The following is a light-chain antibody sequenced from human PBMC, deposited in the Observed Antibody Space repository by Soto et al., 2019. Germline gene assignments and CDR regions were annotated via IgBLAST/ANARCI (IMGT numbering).Light chain of an antibody. V-gene: IGLV1-44*01. CDR3: AAWDDSLSGVV. CDR2: NNH. CDR1: SSNIGSNT. Sequence: QTVVPQPPSASGTPGQRVTISCSGSSSNIGSNTVNWYQQLPGTAPKLLIYNNHQRPSGVPDRFSGSKSGTSASLAISGLQSEDEADYYCAAWDDSLSGVVFGGGTKLTVL. J-gene: IGLJ2*01.